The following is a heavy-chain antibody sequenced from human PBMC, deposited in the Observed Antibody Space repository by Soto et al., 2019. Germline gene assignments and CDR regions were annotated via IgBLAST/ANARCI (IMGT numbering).Heavy chain of an antibody. CDR3: AKDGSHLAVAGTSPTSYFYGLAV. CDR1: GFTFSVYG. Sequence: GSLRLSCAASGFTFSVYGMHWVRQAPGKGLEWVALFSYDGSIKYYADSVKGRFTISRDNSKNTLYLQMNSLRVEDTAVYYCAKDGSHLAVAGTSPTSYFYGLAVWGQGTTVTVSS. D-gene: IGHD6-19*01. J-gene: IGHJ6*02. CDR2: FSYDGSIK. V-gene: IGHV3-30*18.